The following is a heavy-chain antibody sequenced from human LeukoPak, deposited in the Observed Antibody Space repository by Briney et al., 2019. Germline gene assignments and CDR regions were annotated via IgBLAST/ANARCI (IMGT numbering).Heavy chain of an antibody. CDR3: ARVKTIFGVDPYGY. J-gene: IGHJ4*02. Sequence: GASVKVSCKASGYTSTSYDINWVRQATGQGLEWMGWMNPNSGNTGYAQKFQGRVTMTRNTSISTAYMELSSLRSEDTAVYYCARVKTIFGVDPYGYWGQGTLVTVSS. CDR2: MNPNSGNT. CDR1: GYTSTSYD. V-gene: IGHV1-8*01. D-gene: IGHD3-3*01.